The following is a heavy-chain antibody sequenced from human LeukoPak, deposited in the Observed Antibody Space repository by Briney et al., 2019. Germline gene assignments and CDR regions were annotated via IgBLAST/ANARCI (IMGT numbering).Heavy chain of an antibody. CDR2: IRSKAYGGTT. V-gene: IGHV3-49*04. CDR3: TRGHYDSSGYYWFDP. J-gene: IGHJ5*02. CDR1: DMTFSRYW. D-gene: IGHD3-22*01. Sequence: PEGSLRLSCAASDMTFSRYWMSWVRQTPGKGLEWVGFIRSKAYGGTTEYAASVKGRFTISKDDSKSIAYLQMNSLKTEDTAVYYCTRGHYDSSGYYWFDPWGQGTLVTVSS.